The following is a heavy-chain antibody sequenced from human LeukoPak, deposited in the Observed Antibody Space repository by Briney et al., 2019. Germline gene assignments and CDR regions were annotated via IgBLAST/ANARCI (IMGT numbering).Heavy chain of an antibody. V-gene: IGHV5-51*01. CDR3: ARQLDYDSSGTGFDY. D-gene: IGHD3-22*01. Sequence: GESLKISCNGSGYSFTSYWIGWVRQMAGKGLEWMGIIYPGDSDTRYSPFFQGQVTISADKSISTAYLQWSSLKASDTAMYYCARQLDYDSSGTGFDYWGQGTLVTVSS. CDR1: GYSFTSYW. CDR2: IYPGDSDT. J-gene: IGHJ4*02.